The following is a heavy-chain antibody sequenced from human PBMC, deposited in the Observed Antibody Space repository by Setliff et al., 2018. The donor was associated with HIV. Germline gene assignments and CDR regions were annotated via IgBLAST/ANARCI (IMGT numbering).Heavy chain of an antibody. D-gene: IGHD2-21*01. Sequence: PGGSLRLSCAASGFMFGVDWMSWVRQTPGKGLEWVASVTPDGGDKYYANSMRGRFTSSRDNGKNVVYLQMNSLTAEDTALYYCVRDLARVIAHWGQGTLVTVS. V-gene: IGHV3-7*01. CDR1: GFMFGVDW. J-gene: IGHJ4*02. CDR3: VRDLARVIAH. CDR2: VTPDGGDK.